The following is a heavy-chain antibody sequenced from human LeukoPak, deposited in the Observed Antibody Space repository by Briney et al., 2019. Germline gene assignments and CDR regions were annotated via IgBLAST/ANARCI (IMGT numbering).Heavy chain of an antibody. CDR1: GFTFSSYA. D-gene: IGHD6-13*01. Sequence: GSLRLSCAASGFTFSSYAMSWVRQAPGKGLEWVLAISGSGGSTYYADSVKGRFTISRDNSKNTLYLQMNSLRAEDTAVYYCAKDVEASSSWYRGDWFDPWGQGTLVTVSS. CDR3: AKDVEASSSWYRGDWFDP. CDR2: ISGSGGST. V-gene: IGHV3-23*01. J-gene: IGHJ5*02.